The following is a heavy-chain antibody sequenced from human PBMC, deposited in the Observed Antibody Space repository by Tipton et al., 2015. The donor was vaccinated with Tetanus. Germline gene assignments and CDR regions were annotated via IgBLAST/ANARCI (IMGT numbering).Heavy chain of an antibody. J-gene: IGHJ6*02. D-gene: IGHD3-10*01. CDR3: ARDHRPTSRGSESYYYYGLDV. CDR1: GFSFSVYS. Sequence: SLRLSCAASGFSFSVYSINWVRQAPGKGLEWVSSISGTGKYIYYADSVKGRFTTSRDNAKNSLSLEMNSLRADDTAVYYCARDHRPTSRGSESYYYYGLDVWGQGTTVTVSS. V-gene: IGHV3-21*06. CDR2: ISGTGKYI.